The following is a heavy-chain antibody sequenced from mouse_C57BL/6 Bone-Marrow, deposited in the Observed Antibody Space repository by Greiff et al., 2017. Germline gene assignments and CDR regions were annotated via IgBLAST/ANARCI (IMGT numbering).Heavy chain of an antibody. J-gene: IGHJ2*01. V-gene: IGHV8-8*01. D-gene: IGHD1-1*01. CDR1: GFSLSPFGMG. Sequence: LKESGPGILQPSQTLRLTCSFSGFSLSPFGMGVGWIRQPSGKGLEWLAHIWWDDDKYYKPALKSRLTISKDTSKNQVFLKIANVDTADTATYYGARGTYDDDSSRFDYWGQGTTLTVSS. CDR2: IWWDDDK. CDR3: ARGTYDDDSSRFDY.